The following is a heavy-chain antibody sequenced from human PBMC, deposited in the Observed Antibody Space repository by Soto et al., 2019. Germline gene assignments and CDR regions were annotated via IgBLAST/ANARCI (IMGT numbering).Heavy chain of an antibody. CDR2: MNPNSGNT. Sequence: ASVKVSCKASGYTFTSYDINWVRQATGQGLEWMGWMNPNSGNTGYAQKFQGRVTMTRNTSISTAYMELSSLRSEDTAVYYCARGGESSSGGYYYYYYGMDVWGQGTTVTVSS. D-gene: IGHD6-19*01. V-gene: IGHV1-8*01. CDR1: GYTFTSYD. CDR3: ARGGESSSGGYYYYYYGMDV. J-gene: IGHJ6*02.